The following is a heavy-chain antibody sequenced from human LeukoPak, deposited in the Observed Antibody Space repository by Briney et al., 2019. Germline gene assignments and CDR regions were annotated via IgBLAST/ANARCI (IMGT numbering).Heavy chain of an antibody. CDR3: ARTRGYSGYDLAY. CDR2: ISSSSSYI. J-gene: IGHJ4*02. CDR1: GFTFSSYS. Sequence: PGGSLRLSCAASGFTFSSYSMNWVRHAPGKGLEWVSSISSSSSYIYYADSVKGRFTISRDNAKNSLYLQMNSLRAEDTAVYYCARTRGYSGYDLAYWGQGTLVTVSS. V-gene: IGHV3-21*01. D-gene: IGHD5-12*01.